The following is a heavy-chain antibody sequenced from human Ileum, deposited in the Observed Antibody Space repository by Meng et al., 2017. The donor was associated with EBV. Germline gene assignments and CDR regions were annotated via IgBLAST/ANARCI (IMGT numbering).Heavy chain of an antibody. V-gene: IGHV4-59*08. Sequence: GSGPGLVNPLQTLSPTCTVSCGSISSDYWSWIRQPPGKGLEWIGYIYSSGSTNYNPSPKSRVTISVDTSKNQFSLNLSSVTAADTAVYSCARGGWSLDYWGQGTLVTVSS. CDR3: ARGGWSLDY. D-gene: IGHD2-15*01. CDR1: CGSISSDY. J-gene: IGHJ4*02. CDR2: IYSSGST.